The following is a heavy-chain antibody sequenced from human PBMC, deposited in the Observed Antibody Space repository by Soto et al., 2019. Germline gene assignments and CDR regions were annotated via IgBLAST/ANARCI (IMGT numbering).Heavy chain of an antibody. CDR2: IIPIFGTA. D-gene: IGHD1-26*01. V-gene: IGHV1-69*01. CDR3: ARDGGSHAGGIDY. J-gene: IGHJ4*02. Sequence: QVQLVQSGAEVKKPGSSVKVSCKASGGTFSSYSINWVRQAPGQGLEWMGEIIPIFGTANYAQKFQGRVTMTADEATSTAYMEPSSLRSEDTAVYYCARDGGSHAGGIDYWGQGTLVTVSS. CDR1: GGTFSSYS.